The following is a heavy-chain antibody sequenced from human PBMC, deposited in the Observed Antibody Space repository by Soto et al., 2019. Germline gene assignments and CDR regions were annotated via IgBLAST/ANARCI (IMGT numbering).Heavy chain of an antibody. J-gene: IGHJ4*02. CDR1: GFTLDRYT. Sequence: SGFTLDRYTMHGVRQAPGKGLEWVSLNSWDGGTSAYADSVKGRFTVSRDNKKSSLYLQMSTLMTEDTAVYYCAYHSSAWFKPSFYFDYWGQGALVTVSS. CDR2: NSWDGGTS. D-gene: IGHD6-13*01. CDR3: AYHSSAWFKPSFYFDY. V-gene: IGHV3-43*01.